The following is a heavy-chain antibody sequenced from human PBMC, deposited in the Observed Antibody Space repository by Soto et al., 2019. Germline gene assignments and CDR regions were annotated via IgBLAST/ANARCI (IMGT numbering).Heavy chain of an antibody. CDR3: ARGAGNVWELLGGFDY. Sequence: QVQLQESGPGLVKPSETLSLTCTVSGGSISSYYWSWIRQPPGKGLEWIGYIYYSGSTNYNPSLKSRVTLSVDTSKNQFSLKLSSVTAADTAVYYCARGAGNVWELLGGFDYWGQGTLVTVSS. V-gene: IGHV4-59*01. D-gene: IGHD1-26*01. CDR1: GGSISSYY. J-gene: IGHJ4*02. CDR2: IYYSGST.